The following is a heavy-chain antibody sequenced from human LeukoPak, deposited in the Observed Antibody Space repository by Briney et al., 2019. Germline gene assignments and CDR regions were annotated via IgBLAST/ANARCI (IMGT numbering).Heavy chain of an antibody. CDR3: AKSITIFGVVITQETFDY. CDR1: GFTFSSYG. D-gene: IGHD3-3*01. CDR2: IRYDGSNK. J-gene: IGHJ4*02. V-gene: IGHV3-30*02. Sequence: TGGSLRLSCAASGFTFSSYGMHWVRQAPGKGLEWVAFIRYDGSNKYYADSVKGRFTISRDNSKNTLYLQMNSLRAEDTAVYYCAKSITIFGVVITQETFDYWGQGTLVIVSS.